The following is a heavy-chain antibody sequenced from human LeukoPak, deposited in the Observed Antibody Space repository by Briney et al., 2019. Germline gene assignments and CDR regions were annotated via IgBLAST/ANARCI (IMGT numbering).Heavy chain of an antibody. V-gene: IGHV3-23*01. D-gene: IGHD3-10*01. CDR3: ARDSMVREKLLDY. J-gene: IGHJ4*02. CDR2: ISGGGGST. CDR1: GFTFSSYV. Sequence: GGSLRLSCAASGFTFSSYVMNWVRQAPGKGLEWVSVISGGGGSTNYADSVKGRFTISRDNAKNSLYLQMNSLRADDTAVYYCARDSMVREKLLDYWGQGALVTVSS.